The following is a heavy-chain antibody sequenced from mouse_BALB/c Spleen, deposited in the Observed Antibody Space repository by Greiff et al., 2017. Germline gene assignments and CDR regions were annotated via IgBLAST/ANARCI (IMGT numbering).Heavy chain of an antibody. CDR3: VRFTVGYFDV. CDR1: GFTFNTYA. J-gene: IGHJ1*01. Sequence: DAGGGLVQPKGSLKLSCAASGFTFNTYAMNWVRQAPGKGLEWVARIRSKSNNYATYYADSVKDRFTISRDDSQSMLYLQMNNLKTEDTAMYYCVRFTVGYFDVWGAGTTVTVSS. CDR2: IRSKSNNYAT. D-gene: IGHD1-1*01. V-gene: IGHV10-1*02.